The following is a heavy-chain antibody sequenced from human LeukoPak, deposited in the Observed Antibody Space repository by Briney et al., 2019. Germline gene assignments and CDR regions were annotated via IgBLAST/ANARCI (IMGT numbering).Heavy chain of an antibody. CDR3: ARDNTALDY. CDR1: GFTFSNYG. V-gene: IGHV3-33*01. D-gene: IGHD5-18*01. J-gene: IGHJ4*02. CDR2: IWDGINK. Sequence: PGGSLRLSCAASGFTFSNYGMHWVRQAPGKGLEWVAVIWDGINKYYADSVKGRFTISRDDSKNTVFLQMNSLRAEDTALYYCARDNTALDYWGQGTLVTVSS.